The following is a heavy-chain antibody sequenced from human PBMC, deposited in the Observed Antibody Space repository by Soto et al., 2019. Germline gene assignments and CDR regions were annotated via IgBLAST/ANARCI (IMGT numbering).Heavy chain of an antibody. CDR2: INHRGSP. D-gene: IGHD1-1*01. J-gene: IGHJ5*02. CDR1: GGSFSGYY. Sequence: QVQLQQWGAGLLKPSETLSLTCAVYGGSFSGYYWSWIRQPPGKGLEWIGEINHRGSPNYNPALKSGVTRAAATSKNPFSLRLSSVTAADTAVYSCARGAGANWFAPWGQGTLVTVSS. CDR3: ARGAGANWFAP. V-gene: IGHV4-34*01.